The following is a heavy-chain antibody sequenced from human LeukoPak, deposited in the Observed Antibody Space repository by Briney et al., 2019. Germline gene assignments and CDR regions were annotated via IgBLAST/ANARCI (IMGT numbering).Heavy chain of an antibody. CDR3: AKVRPYYDSSGDYFDY. V-gene: IGHV3-66*01. CDR2: IYSGGST. J-gene: IGHJ4*02. Sequence: GGSLRLSCVASGFTVSSNYMSWVRQAPGKGLEGVSVIYSGGSTYYADSVKGRFTISRDNSKNTLYLQMNSLRAEDTAVYYCAKVRPYYDSSGDYFDYWGQGTLVTVSS. CDR1: GFTVSSNY. D-gene: IGHD3-22*01.